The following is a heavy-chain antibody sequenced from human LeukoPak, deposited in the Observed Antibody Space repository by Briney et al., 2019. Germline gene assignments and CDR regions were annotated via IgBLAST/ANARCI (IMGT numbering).Heavy chain of an antibody. CDR3: ARDGGDGYNLDYYFDY. J-gene: IGHJ4*02. Sequence: SETLSLTCTVSGGSISGSSYYWGWIRQPPGKGLEWIGSIYYSGSTYYNPSLKSRVTISVDTSKNQFSLKLSSVTAADTAVYYCARDGGDGYNLDYYFDYWGQGTLVTVSS. CDR2: IYYSGST. V-gene: IGHV4-39*07. CDR1: GGSISGSSYY. D-gene: IGHD5-24*01.